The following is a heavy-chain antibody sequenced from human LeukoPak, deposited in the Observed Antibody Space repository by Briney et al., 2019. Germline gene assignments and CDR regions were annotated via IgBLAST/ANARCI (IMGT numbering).Heavy chain of an antibody. CDR3: ARLGFCRGDNCLDYY. CDR1: GGSISPHY. J-gene: IGHJ4*02. V-gene: IGHV4-59*08. Sequence: PSETLSLTCTVSGGSISPHYWSWIRQPPGKGLEYVGYIYYTGGTNYNPSLRSRATVSVDASKNQFSLKLSSVTATDTAVYYCARLGFCRGDNCLDYYWGQGTLVTVSS. D-gene: IGHD2-15*01. CDR2: IYYTGGT.